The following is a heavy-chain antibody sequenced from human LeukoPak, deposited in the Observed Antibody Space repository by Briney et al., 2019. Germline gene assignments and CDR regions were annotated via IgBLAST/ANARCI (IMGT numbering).Heavy chain of an antibody. D-gene: IGHD7-27*01. J-gene: IGHJ4*02. V-gene: IGHV3-33*06. CDR3: AKSGRNWAYLEY. Sequence: GRSLRLSCAVSGLTLSNYGMHWVRQAPGRGLEWVAVIWYDGTNKYYADSVRGRFTISRDSSKNTLYLQMNSLRAEDTAVYYCAKSGRNWAYLEYWGQGTLVTVSS. CDR2: IWYDGTNK. CDR1: GLTLSNYG.